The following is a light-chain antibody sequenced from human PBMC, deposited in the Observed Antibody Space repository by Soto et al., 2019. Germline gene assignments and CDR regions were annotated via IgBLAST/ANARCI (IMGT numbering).Light chain of an antibody. CDR3: QQYNDWPRT. CDR2: GAS. CDR1: QSFSSN. V-gene: IGKV3-15*01. J-gene: IGKJ5*01. Sequence: EMVITQSPAPLTVSPGERVTPSCRASQSFSSNLAWYQHKPGQAPRLLLYGASTTATDVPPRFSGSGSGTEFTLTISNLQSEDFAVYYCQQYNDWPRTFGQGTRLEI.